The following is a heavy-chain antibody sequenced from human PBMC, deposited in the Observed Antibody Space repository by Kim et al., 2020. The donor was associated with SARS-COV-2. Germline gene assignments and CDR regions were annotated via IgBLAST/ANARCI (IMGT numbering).Heavy chain of an antibody. V-gene: IGHV4-34*01. J-gene: IGHJ6*02. D-gene: IGHD6-13*01. CDR3: ARSGRQQLVRSPDYYYGMDV. CDR1: GGSFSGYY. CDR2: INHSGST. Sequence: SETLSLTCAVYGGSFSGYYWSWIRQPPGKGLEWIGEINHSGSTNYNPSLKSRVTISVDTSKNQFSLKLSSVTAADTAVYYCARSGRQQLVRSPDYYYGMDVWGQGTTVTVSS.